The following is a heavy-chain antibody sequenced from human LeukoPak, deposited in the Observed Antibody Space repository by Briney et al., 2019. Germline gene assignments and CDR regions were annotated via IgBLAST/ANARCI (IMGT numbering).Heavy chain of an antibody. J-gene: IGHJ4*02. D-gene: IGHD4/OR15-4a*01. CDR2: IYSDNT. CDR3: ARRAGAYSHPYGY. Sequence: GGSLRLSCTASGFIFNSYEMNWVRQAPGKGLEWVSFIYSDNTHYSDSVKGRFTISRDNSKNTLYLQMNSLRAEDTAVYYCARRAGAYSHPYGYWGQGTLVTVSS. CDR1: GFIFNSYE. V-gene: IGHV3-53*01.